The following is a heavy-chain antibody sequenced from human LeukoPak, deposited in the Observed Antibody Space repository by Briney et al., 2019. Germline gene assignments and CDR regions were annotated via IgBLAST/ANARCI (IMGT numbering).Heavy chain of an antibody. Sequence: PSQTLSLTCTVSGGSISSGSYYWSWIRQPAGKGLEWIGRIYTSGSTNYNPSLKSRVTISVDTSKNQFSLKLSSVTAADTAVYYCASGPMEPYSIRGYYFDYWGQGTLVTVSS. CDR3: ASGPMEPYSIRGYYFDY. CDR2: IYTSGST. J-gene: IGHJ4*02. CDR1: GGSISSGSYY. V-gene: IGHV4-61*02. D-gene: IGHD3-10*01.